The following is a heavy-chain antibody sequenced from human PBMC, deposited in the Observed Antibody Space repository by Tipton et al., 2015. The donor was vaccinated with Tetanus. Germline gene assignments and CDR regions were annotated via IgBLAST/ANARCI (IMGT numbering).Heavy chain of an antibody. Sequence: AASGFTFDDYAMHWVRQAPGKGLEWVSGISWNSGSIGYADSVKGRFTISRDNAKNSLYLQMNSLRAEDTALYYCAKDKTGIAVAGYFDYWGQGTLVTVSS. CDR1: GFTFDDYA. CDR2: ISWNSGSI. CDR3: AKDKTGIAVAGYFDY. J-gene: IGHJ4*02. V-gene: IGHV3-9*01. D-gene: IGHD6-19*01.